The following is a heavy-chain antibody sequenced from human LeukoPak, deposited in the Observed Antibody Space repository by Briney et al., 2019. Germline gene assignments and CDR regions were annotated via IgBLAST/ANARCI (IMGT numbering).Heavy chain of an antibody. CDR1: GGTFSSYA. CDR3: ARDSALWFGERFDY. J-gene: IGHJ4*02. D-gene: IGHD3-10*01. CDR2: IIAIFGKA. Sequence: GASVKVSCKASGGTFSSYAISWVRQAPGQGLEWMGRIIAIFGKANYAQKFQGRVTITADKPTSTAYMELSSLRCEDTAVYYCARDSALWFGERFDYWGQGTLVTVSS. V-gene: IGHV1-69*04.